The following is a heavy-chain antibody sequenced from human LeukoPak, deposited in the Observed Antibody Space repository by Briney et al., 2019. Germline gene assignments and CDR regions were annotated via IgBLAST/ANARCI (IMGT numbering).Heavy chain of an antibody. CDR1: GGSISSGGYY. CDR3: ARGSSGAAMTLYPDY. V-gene: IGHV4-31*03. Sequence: SETLSLTCTVSGGSISSGGYYWSWIRQHPGKGLEWFGYIYYSGSTYYNPSLKSRVTISVDTSKNQFSLKLSSVTAADTAVYYCARGSSGAAMTLYPDYWGQGTLVTVSS. CDR2: IYYSGST. D-gene: IGHD2-2*01. J-gene: IGHJ4*02.